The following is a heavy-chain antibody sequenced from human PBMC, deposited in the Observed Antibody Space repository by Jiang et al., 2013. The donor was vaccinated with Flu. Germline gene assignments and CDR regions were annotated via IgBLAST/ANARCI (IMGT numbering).Heavy chain of an antibody. CDR1: GGSISSSTYY. J-gene: IGHJ6*02. CDR3: ARAVDGFWSGYSFDYYGMDV. CDR2: IYYSGNT. D-gene: IGHD3-3*01. V-gene: IGHV4-39*07. Sequence: GLVKPSETLSLTCIVSGGSISSSTYYWGWIRQSPGKGLEWIGSIYYSGNTYYNSSLKSRVAISVDTSKNQFSLKLSSVTAADTAVYYCARAVDGFWSGYSFDYYGMDVWGQGTTVTVSS.